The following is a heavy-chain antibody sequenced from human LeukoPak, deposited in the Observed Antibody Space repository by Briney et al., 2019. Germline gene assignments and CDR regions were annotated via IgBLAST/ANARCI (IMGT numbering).Heavy chain of an antibody. D-gene: IGHD3-22*01. V-gene: IGHV4-34*01. J-gene: IGHJ4*02. CDR2: INDSGST. CDR1: GGSFGGYY. Sequence: SETLSLTCAVYGGSFGGYYWSWIRQPPGKGLEWIGEINDSGSTYYNPSLKSRVTISVDTSKNQFSLKLSSVTAADTAVYYCARMSYYDSSADTGAPRFDYWGQGTLVTVSS. CDR3: ARMSYYDSSADTGAPRFDY.